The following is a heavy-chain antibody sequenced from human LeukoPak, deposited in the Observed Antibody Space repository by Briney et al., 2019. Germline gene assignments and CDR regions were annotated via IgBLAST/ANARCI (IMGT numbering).Heavy chain of an antibody. Sequence: PSETLSLTCTVSGGSISSGNYYWGWIRQPPGKGLEWIGSIYYSGSTYYNPSLKSRATISVDTSKNQFSLKLSSVTAADTAVYYCARGRRSIAARTFDYWGQGTLVTVSS. CDR3: ARGRRSIAARTFDY. D-gene: IGHD6-6*01. V-gene: IGHV4-39*01. J-gene: IGHJ4*02. CDR1: GGSISSGNYY. CDR2: IYYSGST.